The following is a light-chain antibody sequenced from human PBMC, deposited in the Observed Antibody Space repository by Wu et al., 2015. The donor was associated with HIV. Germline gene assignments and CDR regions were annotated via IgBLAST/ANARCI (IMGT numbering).Light chain of an antibody. J-gene: IGKJ2*03. CDR2: AAS. CDR3: QQLNNYPHS. V-gene: IGKV1-9*01. Sequence: IQLTQSPSSLSASVGDRVTITCRASQGISTHLAWYQQKPGNAPKLLIYAASTLQSGVPSRFSGSGSGTDFTLTISSLQPEDFATYYCQQLNNYPHSFGQGTKLEIK. CDR1: QGISTH.